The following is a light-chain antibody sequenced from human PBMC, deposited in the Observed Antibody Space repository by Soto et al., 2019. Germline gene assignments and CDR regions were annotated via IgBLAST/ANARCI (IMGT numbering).Light chain of an antibody. V-gene: IGKV1-12*01. CDR2: AAS. CDR1: QHISSR. CDR3: QQANSFPIT. J-gene: IGKJ5*01. Sequence: DIQMTQSPSSISTSXVDRVTNTXXASQHISSRLAWYQQKPGKAPKLLIYAASNLQNGVPSRFSGSGSGTDFTLTISSLQPEDFATYYCQQANSFPITFGQGTRLEIK.